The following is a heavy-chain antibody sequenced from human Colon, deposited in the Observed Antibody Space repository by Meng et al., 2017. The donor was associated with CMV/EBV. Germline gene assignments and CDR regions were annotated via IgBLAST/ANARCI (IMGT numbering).Heavy chain of an antibody. J-gene: IGHJ6*02. CDR2: ISSSSSYI. CDR3: ARDQYTAMVKDGMDV. CDR1: GFTFSSYP. D-gene: IGHD5-18*01. V-gene: IGHV3-21*01. Sequence: GGSLRLSCAASGFTFSSYPMYWVRQAPGKGLEWVASISSSSSYIYYADSLKVRFTISRDDARNSLFLQMNSLSVEDTAVYYCARDQYTAMVKDGMDVWGQGTTVTVSS.